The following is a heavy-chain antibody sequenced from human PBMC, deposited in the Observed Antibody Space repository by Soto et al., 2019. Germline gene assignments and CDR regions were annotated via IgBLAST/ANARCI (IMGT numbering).Heavy chain of an antibody. V-gene: IGHV1-18*01. CDR1: GYTFTSYG. Sequence: QVQLVQSGAEVKKPGASVKVSCKASGYTFTSYGISWVRQAPGQGLEWMGWISAYNGNTNYAQKLQGRVTMTTDTPTSTAYMELRSLRSDATAVHYCARKDSSSPYPPNYGMDVWGQGTTVTVSS. CDR2: ISAYNGNT. D-gene: IGHD6-13*01. J-gene: IGHJ6*02. CDR3: ARKDSSSPYPPNYGMDV.